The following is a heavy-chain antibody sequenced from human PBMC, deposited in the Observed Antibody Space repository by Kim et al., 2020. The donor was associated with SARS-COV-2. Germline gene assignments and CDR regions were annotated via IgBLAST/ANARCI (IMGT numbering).Heavy chain of an antibody. CDR3: ARGYYDILTGYQNWFDP. V-gene: IGHV4-34*01. D-gene: IGHD3-9*01. Sequence: SETLSLTCAVYGGSFSGYYWSWIRQPPGKGLEWIGEINHSGSTNYNPSLKSRVTISVDTSKNQFSLKLSSVTAADTAVYYCARGYYDILTGYQNWFDPWGQGTLVTVSS. J-gene: IGHJ5*02. CDR2: INHSGST. CDR1: GGSFSGYY.